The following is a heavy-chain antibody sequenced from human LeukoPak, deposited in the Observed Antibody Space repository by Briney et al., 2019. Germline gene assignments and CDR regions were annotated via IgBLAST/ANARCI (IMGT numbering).Heavy chain of an antibody. J-gene: IGHJ4*02. Sequence: PSETLSLTCTVSDGSISSYYWSRIRQPPGKGLEWIGYIYYSGSTNYNPSLKSRVIISVDTSKNQFSLKLNSVTAADTAVYYCAGSSNWISLNYWGQGTLVTVSS. CDR2: IYYSGST. V-gene: IGHV4-59*08. D-gene: IGHD6-13*01. CDR1: DGSISSYY. CDR3: AGSSNWISLNY.